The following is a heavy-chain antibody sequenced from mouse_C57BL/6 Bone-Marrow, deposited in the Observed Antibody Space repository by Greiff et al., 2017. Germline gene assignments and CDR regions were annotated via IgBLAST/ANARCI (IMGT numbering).Heavy chain of an antibody. CDR1: GFTFSSYG. CDR2: ISSGGSYT. CDR3: ARQDGNYERFAY. D-gene: IGHD2-1*01. J-gene: IGHJ3*01. V-gene: IGHV5-6*01. Sequence: EVNVVESGGDLVKPGGSLKLSCAASGFTFSSYGMSWVRQTPDKRLEWVATISSGGSYTYYPDSVKGRFTISRDNAKNTLYLQMSSLKSEDTAMYYCARQDGNYERFAYWGQGTLVTVSA.